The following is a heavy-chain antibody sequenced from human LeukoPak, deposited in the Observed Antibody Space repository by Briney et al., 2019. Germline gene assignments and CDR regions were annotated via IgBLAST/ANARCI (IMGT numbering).Heavy chain of an antibody. D-gene: IGHD6-13*01. CDR1: GYTFTGYY. J-gene: IGHJ4*02. V-gene: IGHV1-2*02. CDR2: INPHSGGT. Sequence: ASVKASCKASGYTFTGYYIHWVRQAPGQGLEWMGWINPHSGGTNYAQKFQGGVTMTRDTSITTAYMELSSLRSDDTAVYYCARDLTRSSSWSLDYWGQGTLVTVSS. CDR3: ARDLTRSSSWSLDY.